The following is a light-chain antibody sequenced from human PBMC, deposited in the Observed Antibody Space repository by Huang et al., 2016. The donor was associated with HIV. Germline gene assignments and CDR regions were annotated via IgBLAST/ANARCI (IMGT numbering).Light chain of an antibody. CDR3: MQALQTPF. Sequence: DIVMTQSPPSLPVTPGEPASISFRSSQSLLHSNGYNYLYWYLQKPGQPPQLLIYLGSNRASGVPDRFSGSGSGTNFTLKISRVEAEDVGVYYCMQALQTPFFGGGTKVDIK. CDR1: QSLLHSNGYNY. J-gene: IGKJ4*01. CDR2: LGS. V-gene: IGKV2-28*01.